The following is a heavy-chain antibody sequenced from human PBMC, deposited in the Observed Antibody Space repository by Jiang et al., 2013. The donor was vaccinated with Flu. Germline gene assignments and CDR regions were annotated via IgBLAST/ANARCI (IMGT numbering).Heavy chain of an antibody. CDR1: GFTFSSYA. CDR2: ISGSGGST. Sequence: LLESGEAWYSLGVLRLSCAASGFTFSSYAMSWVRQAPGKGLEWVSAISGSGGSTYYADSVKGRFTISRDNSKNTLYLQMNSLRAEDTAVYYCAKHYIGSSSSLDYWGQGTLVTVSS. J-gene: IGHJ4*02. CDR3: AKHYIGSSSSLDY. D-gene: IGHD6-6*01. V-gene: IGHV3-23*01.